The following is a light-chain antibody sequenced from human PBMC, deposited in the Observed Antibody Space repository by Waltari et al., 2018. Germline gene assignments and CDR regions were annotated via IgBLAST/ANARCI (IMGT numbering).Light chain of an antibody. CDR3: CSYAGSHTFV. V-gene: IGLV2-11*01. CDR1: STDVTGFRY. J-gene: IGLJ1*01. Sequence: QSALTQPRSVSGSPGQSVTISCTGRSTDVTGFRYVSWYQLRPGKAPRLIMSDVNRRPSEVPDRFSGSSSGNTASLTISGLQTDDEADYYCCSYAGSHTFVFGTGTEVTV. CDR2: DVN.